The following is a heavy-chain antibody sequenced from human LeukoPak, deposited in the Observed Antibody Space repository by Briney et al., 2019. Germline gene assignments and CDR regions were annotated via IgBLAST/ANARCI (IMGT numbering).Heavy chain of an antibody. J-gene: IGHJ6*03. D-gene: IGHD3-10*01. CDR2: IKQDGSEK. Sequence: PGGSLRLSCAASGFTFSSYWMSWVRQAPGKGLEWVANIKQDGSEKYYVDSVKGRFTISRDNAKNSLYLQMNSLRAEDTAVYYCARVWYGETSNYYYYMDVWGKGTTVTISS. V-gene: IGHV3-7*01. CDR1: GFTFSSYW. CDR3: ARVWYGETSNYYYYMDV.